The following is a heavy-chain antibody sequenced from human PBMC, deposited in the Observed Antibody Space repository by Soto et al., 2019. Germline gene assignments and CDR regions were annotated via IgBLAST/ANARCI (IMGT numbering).Heavy chain of an antibody. Sequence: PGGSLRLSCAASGFTFSSYGMHWVRQAPGKGLEWVAVIWYGGSNKYYADSVKGRFTISRDNSKNTLYLQMNSLRAEDTAVYYCAREKGTYYYDSSGRWGAFDIWGQGTMVTVSS. CDR3: AREKGTYYYDSSGRWGAFDI. CDR2: IWYGGSNK. V-gene: IGHV3-33*01. D-gene: IGHD3-22*01. CDR1: GFTFSSYG. J-gene: IGHJ3*02.